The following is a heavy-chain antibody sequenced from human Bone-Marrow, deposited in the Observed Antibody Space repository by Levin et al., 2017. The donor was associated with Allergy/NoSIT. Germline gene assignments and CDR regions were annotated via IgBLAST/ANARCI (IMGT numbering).Heavy chain of an antibody. Sequence: SQTLSLPCAVSGGSISSGGYSWSWIRQPPGKGLEWIGYIYHSGSTYYNPSLKSRVTISVDRSKNQFSLKLSSVTAADTAVYYCARARASYCSSTSCYWYYFDYWGQGTLVTVSS. CDR3: ARARASYCSSTSCYWYYFDY. V-gene: IGHV4-30-2*01. CDR1: GGSISSGGYS. D-gene: IGHD2-2*01. CDR2: IYHSGST. J-gene: IGHJ4*02.